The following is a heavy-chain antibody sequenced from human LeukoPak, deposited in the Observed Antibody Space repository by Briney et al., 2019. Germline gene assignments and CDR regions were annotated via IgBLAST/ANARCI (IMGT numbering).Heavy chain of an antibody. D-gene: IGHD3-10*01. V-gene: IGHV3-23*01. J-gene: IGHJ4*02. CDR1: GFTFSSYG. Sequence: GGSLRLSCAASGFTFSSYGMSWVRQTPRKGLAWVSCISGIAGTTYYADSVKGRFTISRDNSRNTLYLQMNSLRDEDTAVYYCGRGRLYGSGTYYVFDYWGRGTLVTVSS. CDR2: ISGIAGTT. CDR3: GRGRLYGSGTYYVFDY.